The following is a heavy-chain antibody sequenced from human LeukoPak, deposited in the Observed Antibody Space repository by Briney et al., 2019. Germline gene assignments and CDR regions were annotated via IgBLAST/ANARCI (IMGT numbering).Heavy chain of an antibody. D-gene: IGHD6-6*01. CDR1: GGTFSIYA. CDR3: ARDQGLDSSSSVY. J-gene: IGHJ4*02. CDR2: IIPILGIA. Sequence: SVKVSCKASGGTFSIYAISWVRQAPGQVLEWMGRIIPILGIANYAQKFQGRVTITADKSTSTAYMELSSLRSEDTAVYYCARDQGLDSSSSVYWGQGTLVTVSS. V-gene: IGHV1-69*04.